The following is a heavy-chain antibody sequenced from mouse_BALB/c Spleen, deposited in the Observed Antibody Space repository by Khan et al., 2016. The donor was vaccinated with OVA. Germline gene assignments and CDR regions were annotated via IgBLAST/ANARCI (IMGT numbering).Heavy chain of an antibody. CDR3: PRGGFGGFAY. Sequence: QVRLQQSGAELVRPGTSVKVSCKASGYAFTNYLIEWVKQRPGQGLEWIGVINPGSGGTNYNEKFKGKATLTADKSSSTAYMQLSSLTSDVPAVFFCPRGGFGGFAYWGQGTLVTVSA. J-gene: IGHJ3*01. D-gene: IGHD3-1*01. CDR1: GYAFTNYL. V-gene: IGHV1-54*01. CDR2: INPGSGGT.